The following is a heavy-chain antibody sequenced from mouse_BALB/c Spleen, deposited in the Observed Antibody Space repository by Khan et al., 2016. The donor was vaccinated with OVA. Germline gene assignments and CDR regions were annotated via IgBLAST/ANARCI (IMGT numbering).Heavy chain of an antibody. CDR2: ISTYYGNP. J-gene: IGHJ3*01. V-gene: IGHV1S137*01. Sequence: QVQLQRSGPELVRPGVSVKISCKGSGYTLTDYAMNWVTQSHAKSLEWGGVISTYYGNPDYNQKFKGKATMTVEKSTNTAYMALARFTSEASAIYYCAIRYVYYVFAYWGQGTPVPV. CDR1: GYTLTDYA. CDR3: AIRYVYYVFAY. D-gene: IGHD2-3*01.